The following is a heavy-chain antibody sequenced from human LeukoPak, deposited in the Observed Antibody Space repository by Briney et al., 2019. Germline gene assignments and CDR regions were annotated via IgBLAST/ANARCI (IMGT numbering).Heavy chain of an antibody. CDR1: GFPFSSYA. D-gene: IGHD3-10*01. J-gene: IGHJ4*02. Sequence: GGSLRLSCAASGFPFSSYAMSWVRQAPGKGLEWVSAISGSGDSTYYADSVKGRFTISRDNSKNTLYLQMNSLRAEDTAVYYCAKDRRAGSYDYWGQGTLVTVSS. CDR2: ISGSGDST. CDR3: AKDRRAGSYDY. V-gene: IGHV3-23*01.